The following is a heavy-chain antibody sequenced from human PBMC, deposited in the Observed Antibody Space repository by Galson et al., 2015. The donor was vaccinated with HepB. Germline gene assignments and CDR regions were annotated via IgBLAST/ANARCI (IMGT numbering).Heavy chain of an antibody. Sequence: SLRLSCAASAFMFNNYAISWVRQAPGKGLEWVSVISSGGGTSYADSVKGRFTIPRDNYKNTLYLQMTSLRDEDTAVYYCAKGDIAARLSYLDYWGQGTLVTVSS. J-gene: IGHJ4*02. CDR3: AKGDIAARLSYLDY. V-gene: IGHV3-23*01. D-gene: IGHD6-6*01. CDR1: AFMFNNYA. CDR2: ISSGGGT.